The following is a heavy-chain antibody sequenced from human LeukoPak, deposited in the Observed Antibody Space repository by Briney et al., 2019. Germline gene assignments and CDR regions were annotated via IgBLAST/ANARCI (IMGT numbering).Heavy chain of an antibody. J-gene: IGHJ6*03. Sequence: SQTLSLTCTVSGGSISSGGYYWSWIRQHPGKGLEWIGYIYYSGSTYYNPSLKSRVTISVDTSKNQFSLKLSSVTAAGTAVYYCARGFGAGGSSAGDYYYYYMDVWGKGTTVTVSS. CDR1: GGSISSGGYY. CDR2: IYYSGST. D-gene: IGHD6-6*01. V-gene: IGHV4-31*03. CDR3: ARGFGAGGSSAGDYYYYYMDV.